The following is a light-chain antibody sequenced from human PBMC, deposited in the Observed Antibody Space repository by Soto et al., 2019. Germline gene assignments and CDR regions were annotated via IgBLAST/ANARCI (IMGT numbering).Light chain of an antibody. Sequence: QSVLTQPPSVSGAPGQRVTISCTGSSSNIGAGYDVHWYQQLPGTAPKLLIYGNSNRPSGVPDRFSGSKSGTSASLAITGLQAEDGADYCCQSYDSSLSVVFGGGTKVTVL. CDR3: QSYDSSLSVV. V-gene: IGLV1-40*01. CDR1: SSNIGAGYD. J-gene: IGLJ2*01. CDR2: GNS.